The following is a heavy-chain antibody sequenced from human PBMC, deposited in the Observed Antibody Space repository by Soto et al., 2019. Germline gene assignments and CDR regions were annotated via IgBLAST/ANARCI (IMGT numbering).Heavy chain of an antibody. V-gene: IGHV1-3*04. CDR3: ERNILGGSTDF. CDR1: GYTFTAHA. D-gene: IGHD3-16*01. Sequence: QVQLVQSGAEEKKPGASVKVSCQASGYTFTAHAMHRVRQAPGQGLEWMGWSNTGKGDTKYSQKFQGRITITRHTSASTTYMELSSVNSEDTALYSCERNILGGSTDFWGPGTMVTVSS. CDR2: SNTGKGDT. J-gene: IGHJ4*02.